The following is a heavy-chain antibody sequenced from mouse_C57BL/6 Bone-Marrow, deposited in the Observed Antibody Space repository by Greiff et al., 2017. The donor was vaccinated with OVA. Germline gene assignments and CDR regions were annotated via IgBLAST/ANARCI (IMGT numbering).Heavy chain of an antibody. CDR3: RVGDYYYGSSYDYFDY. CDR1: GYTFTDYN. D-gene: IGHD1-1*01. Sequence: EVQLQQSGPELVKPGASVKIPCKASGYTFTDYNMDWVKQSHGKSLEWIGDINPNNGGTIYNQKFKGKATLTVDKSSSTAYMELRSLTSEDTAVYYCRVGDYYYGSSYDYFDYWGQGTTLTVSS. V-gene: IGHV1-18*01. CDR2: INPNNGGT. J-gene: IGHJ2*01.